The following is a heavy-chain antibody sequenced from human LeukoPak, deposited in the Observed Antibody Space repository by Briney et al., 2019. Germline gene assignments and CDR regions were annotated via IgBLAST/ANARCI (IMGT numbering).Heavy chain of an antibody. CDR1: GFTFSSYS. Sequence: PGGSLRLSCAASGFTFSSYSMNWVRQAPVKGLEWVSSISSSSSYIYYADSVKGRFTISRDNAKNSLYLQMNSLRAEDTAVYYCARDRVDYYDSSGYSGFYNGMDVWGQGTTVTVSS. V-gene: IGHV3-21*01. J-gene: IGHJ6*02. D-gene: IGHD3-22*01. CDR2: ISSSSSYI. CDR3: ARDRVDYYDSSGYSGFYNGMDV.